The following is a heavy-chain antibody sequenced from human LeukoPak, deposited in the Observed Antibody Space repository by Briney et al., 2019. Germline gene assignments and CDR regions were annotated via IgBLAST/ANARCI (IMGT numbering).Heavy chain of an antibody. CDR3: ARGPYYYDSSGYPYDY. CDR1: GGSFSGYY. J-gene: IGHJ4*02. D-gene: IGHD3-22*01. CDR2: INHSGST. V-gene: IGHV4-34*01. Sequence: SETLSLTCAVYGGSFSGYYWSWIRQPPGKGLEWIGEINHSGSTSYNPSLKSRVTISVDTSKNQFSLKLSSVTAADTAVYYCARGPYYYDSSGYPYDYWGQGTLVTVSS.